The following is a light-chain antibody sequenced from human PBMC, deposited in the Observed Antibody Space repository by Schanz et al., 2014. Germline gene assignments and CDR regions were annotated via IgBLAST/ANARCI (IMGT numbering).Light chain of an antibody. J-gene: IGKJ4*01. Sequence: EIVLTQSPGTLSLSPGERATLSCRASQSVSSSYLAWYRQKPGQAPRLLIYGASSRATGIPDRFSGSGSGTDFTLTISRLEPKDFAVYYCQQYGSSLLTFGGGTKVEIK. CDR2: GAS. CDR1: QSVSSSY. CDR3: QQYGSSLLT. V-gene: IGKV3-20*01.